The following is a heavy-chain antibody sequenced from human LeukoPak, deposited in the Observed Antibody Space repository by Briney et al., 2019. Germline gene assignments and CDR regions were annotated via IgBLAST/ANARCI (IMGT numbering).Heavy chain of an antibody. CDR2: ISSSSSYT. J-gene: IGHJ4*02. CDR3: SRVSSDGSNPYCDY. V-gene: IGHV3-11*05. D-gene: IGHD5-24*01. Sequence: GGSLRPSCAVPGFTFCDYYIRWSRQAPGKGLEWVSYISSSSSYTNYADSVKGRFTISRDDAKNSLYLQKNSLRAEDTAVYYCSRVSSDGSNPYCDYWGQGTLVTVSS. CDR1: GFTFCDYY.